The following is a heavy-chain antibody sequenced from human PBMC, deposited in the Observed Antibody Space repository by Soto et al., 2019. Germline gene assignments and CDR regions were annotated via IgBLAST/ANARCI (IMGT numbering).Heavy chain of an antibody. V-gene: IGHV4-31*11. J-gene: IGHJ4*02. CDR1: GGSFSGYY. CDR2: IYYSGST. CDR3: ARLYGFSGFDY. D-gene: IGHD6-25*01. Sequence: SETLSLTCAVYGGSFSGYYWTWIRQHPGKGLEWIGYIYYSGSTYYNPSLKSRVTISVDTSKNQFSLKLSSVTAADTAVYYCARLYGFSGFDYWGQGTLVTVSS.